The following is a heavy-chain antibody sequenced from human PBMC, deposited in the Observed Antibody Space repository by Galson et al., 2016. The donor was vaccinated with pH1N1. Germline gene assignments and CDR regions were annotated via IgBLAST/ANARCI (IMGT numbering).Heavy chain of an antibody. Sequence: SLRLSCAASGFTFDDYAMHWVRQDPGKGLELVSGISWNSGSIGYADSVKGRFTISRDNAKNSLYLQMNSLRAEDTALYYCAKLDGYNWGYFQHWGQGTLVTVSS. CDR1: GFTFDDYA. J-gene: IGHJ1*01. D-gene: IGHD5-24*01. CDR3: AKLDGYNWGYFQH. CDR2: ISWNSGSI. V-gene: IGHV3-9*01.